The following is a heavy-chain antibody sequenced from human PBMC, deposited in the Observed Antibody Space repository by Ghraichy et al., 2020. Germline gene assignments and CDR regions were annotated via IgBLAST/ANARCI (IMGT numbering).Heavy chain of an antibody. D-gene: IGHD5/OR15-5a*01. CDR2: IYYSGST. V-gene: IGHV4-59*01. CDR1: GGSISSYY. J-gene: IGHJ6*02. Sequence: SETLSLTCTVSGGSISSYYWSWIRQPPGKGLEWIGYIYYSGSTNYNPSLKSRVTISVDTSKNQFSLKLSSVTAADTAVYYCARGLGRYSKSTVYYYYGMDVWGQGTTVTVSS. CDR3: ARGLGRYSKSTVYYYYGMDV.